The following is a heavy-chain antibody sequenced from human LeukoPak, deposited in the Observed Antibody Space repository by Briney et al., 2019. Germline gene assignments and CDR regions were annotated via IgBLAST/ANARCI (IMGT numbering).Heavy chain of an antibody. CDR1: GFTFSTYA. CDR3: ARDQGSAASGP. V-gene: IGHV3-64*02. CDR2: ISSNGDTT. J-gene: IGHJ5*02. Sequence: GGSLRLSCAASGFTFSTYAMHWVRQAPGKGLEYVSAISSNGDTTYYAESVKGRFTISRDNSKNTLYLQVGSLRAEDMAVYYCARDQGSAASGPWDQGILVTVSS. D-gene: IGHD3-10*01.